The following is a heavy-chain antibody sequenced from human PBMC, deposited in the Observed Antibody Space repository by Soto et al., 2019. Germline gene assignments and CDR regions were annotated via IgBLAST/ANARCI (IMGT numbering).Heavy chain of an antibody. V-gene: IGHV1-18*01. J-gene: IGHJ3*02. D-gene: IGHD6-19*01. CDR3: ARDESSSGWYENDAFDI. CDR1: GYTFTSYG. Sequence: QVQLVQSGAEVKKPGASVKVSCKASGYTFTSYGISWERQAPGQGLEWMGWISAYNGNTNYAQKLQGRVTMTTDTSTSTAYMELRSLRSDDTAVYYCARDESSSGWYENDAFDIWGQGTMVTVSS. CDR2: ISAYNGNT.